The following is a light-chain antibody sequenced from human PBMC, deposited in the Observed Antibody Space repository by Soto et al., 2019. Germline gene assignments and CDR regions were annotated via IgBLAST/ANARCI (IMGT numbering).Light chain of an antibody. CDR3: QQYGSSPRYT. Sequence: EIVLTKSPGTLSLSPGERATLSCRASQSVSSSYLAWYQQNPGQAPRLLIYRASRRATGIPDRFNGIGSGTDFTLTISILEPDDFEVYYCQQYGSSPRYTFGKGTNLEIK. CDR1: QSVSSSY. J-gene: IGKJ2*01. CDR2: RAS. V-gene: IGKV3-20*01.